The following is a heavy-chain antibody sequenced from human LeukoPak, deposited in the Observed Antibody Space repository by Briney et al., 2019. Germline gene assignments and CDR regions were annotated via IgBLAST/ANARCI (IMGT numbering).Heavy chain of an antibody. J-gene: IGHJ4*02. CDR3: ARELNYDSSGYYFDY. CDR2: ISGSGANT. D-gene: IGHD3-22*01. CDR1: GFTSNTYA. Sequence: PGGSLRLSCAASGFTSNTYAMSWVRQAPGKGLEWVSAISGSGANTYYADSVKGRFTISRDNAKNTMYLQMNSLRAEDTAVYYCARELNYDSSGYYFDYWGQGTLVTVSS. V-gene: IGHV3-23*01.